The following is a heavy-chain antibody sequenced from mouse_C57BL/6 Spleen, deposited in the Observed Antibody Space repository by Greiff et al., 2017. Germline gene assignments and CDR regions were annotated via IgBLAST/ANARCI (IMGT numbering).Heavy chain of an antibody. CDR1: GYSFTGYY. CDR2: INPSTGGT. D-gene: IGHD2-2*01. CDR3: ARGGYDGYYYAMDY. J-gene: IGHJ4*01. V-gene: IGHV1-42*01. Sequence: VQLQQSGPELVKPGASVKISCKASGYSFTGYYMNWVKQSPEKSLEWIGEINPSTGGTTYNQKFKAKATLTVDKSSSTAYMQLKSLTSEDSAVYYCARGGYDGYYYAMDYWGQGTSVTVSS.